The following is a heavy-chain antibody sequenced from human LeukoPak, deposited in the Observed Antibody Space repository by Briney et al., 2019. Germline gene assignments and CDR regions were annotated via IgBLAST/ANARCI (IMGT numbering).Heavy chain of an antibody. Sequence: PSETLCLTCTVSGGSISSYYWSRIRQPPGKGLEWIGYIYYSGSTNYNPSLKSRVTISVDTSKNQFSLKLSSVTAADTAVYYCARGTHDSSGYYFDYWGQGTLVTVSS. CDR1: GGSISSYY. CDR2: IYYSGST. D-gene: IGHD3-22*01. V-gene: IGHV4-59*01. J-gene: IGHJ4*02. CDR3: ARGTHDSSGYYFDY.